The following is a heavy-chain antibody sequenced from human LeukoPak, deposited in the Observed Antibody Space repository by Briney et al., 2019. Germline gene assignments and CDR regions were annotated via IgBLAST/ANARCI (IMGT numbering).Heavy chain of an antibody. CDR3: ARVRTFFRAPLPNYYYYGMDV. D-gene: IGHD3-10*01. V-gene: IGHV1-69*04. Sequence: ASVKVSCKASGGTFSSYAISWVRQAPGQGLEWMGRIIPIPGIANYAQKFQGRVTITADKSTSTAYMELGSLRSEDTAVYYCARVRTFFRAPLPNYYYYGMDVWGQGTTVTVSS. J-gene: IGHJ6*02. CDR2: IIPIPGIA. CDR1: GGTFSSYA.